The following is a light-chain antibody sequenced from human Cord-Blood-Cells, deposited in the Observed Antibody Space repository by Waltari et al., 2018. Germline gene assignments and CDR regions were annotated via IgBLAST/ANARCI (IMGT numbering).Light chain of an antibody. CDR2: DVS. V-gene: IGLV2-11*01. CDR1: SSAVGGYNY. J-gene: IGLJ2*01. Sequence: QSALTQPRPVSGSPGQSVTISCTGTSSAVGGYNYVSWYQQHPGKAPKLLIYDVSKRPSGVPDRFSGSKSGNTASLTISGLQAEDEADYCCCSYAGSYTFVVFGGGTKLTVL. CDR3: CSYAGSYTFVV.